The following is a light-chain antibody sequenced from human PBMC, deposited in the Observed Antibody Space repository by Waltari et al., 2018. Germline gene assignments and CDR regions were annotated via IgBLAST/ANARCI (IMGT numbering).Light chain of an antibody. V-gene: IGKV3-11*01. CDR1: QSVRSY. CDR3: QQRSNWPIT. J-gene: IGKJ5*01. CDR2: DAS. Sequence: EVVLTQSPGTLSLSPGERATLSCRASQSVRSYLAWYQQKPGQAPRLLIYDASNRATGIPARFSGSGSGTDFTLTISSLEPEDFAVYYCQQRSNWPITFSQGTRLEIK.